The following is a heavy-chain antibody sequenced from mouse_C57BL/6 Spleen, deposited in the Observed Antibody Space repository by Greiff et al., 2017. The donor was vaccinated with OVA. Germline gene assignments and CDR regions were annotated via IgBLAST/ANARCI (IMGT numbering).Heavy chain of an antibody. Sequence: EVQLQESGAELVRPGASVKLSCTASGFNIKDDYMHWVKQRPEQGLEWIGWIDPENGDTEYASKFQGKATITADTSSNTAYLQLSSLTSEDTAVYYCTRGWGWDWYFDVWGTGTTVTVSS. CDR1: GFNIKDDY. V-gene: IGHV14-4*01. J-gene: IGHJ1*03. D-gene: IGHD3-3*01. CDR2: IDPENGDT. CDR3: TRGWGWDWYFDV.